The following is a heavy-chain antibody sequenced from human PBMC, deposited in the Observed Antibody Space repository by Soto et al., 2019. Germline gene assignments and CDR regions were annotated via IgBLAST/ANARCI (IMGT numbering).Heavy chain of an antibody. Sequence: QVQLQGSGPGLVKPSQTLSLTCTVSGGSISSGDYYWSWIRQPPGKGLEWIGYIYYNGSTYYNPSLKSRVTVSVETYKNQLFLERSCVTAADTAVYYCVSGRYYSPLRYYYGMDVWGQVTTVTVSS. D-gene: IGHD3-10*01. CDR1: GGSISSGDYY. CDR2: IYYNGST. J-gene: IGHJ6*02. V-gene: IGHV4-30-4*01. CDR3: VSGRYYSPLRYYYGMDV.